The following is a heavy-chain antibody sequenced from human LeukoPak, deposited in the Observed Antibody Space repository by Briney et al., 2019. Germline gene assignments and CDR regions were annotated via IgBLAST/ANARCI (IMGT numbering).Heavy chain of an antibody. CDR2: IYYSGST. CDR1: GGSISSYY. D-gene: IGHD1-26*01. Sequence: SETLSLTCTVSGGSISSYYWSWIRQPPGKGLEWIGYIYYSGSTNYNPSLKSRVTISVDTSKNQFSLKLSSVTAADTAVYYCARDSGSSDAFDIWGQGTMVTVSS. CDR3: ARDSGSSDAFDI. J-gene: IGHJ3*02. V-gene: IGHV4-59*01.